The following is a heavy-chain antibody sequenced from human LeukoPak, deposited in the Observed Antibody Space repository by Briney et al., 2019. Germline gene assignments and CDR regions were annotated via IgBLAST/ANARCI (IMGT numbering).Heavy chain of an antibody. J-gene: IGHJ4*02. CDR3: ARIYADTSGRYYFDY. CDR2: INPNSGGT. Sequence: ASVKVSCKASGYTFTGYYMHWVRQAPGQGLEWMGWINPNSGGTNYAQKFQGRVTMTRDTSISTAYMELRRLRSDDTAVYYCARIYADTSGRYYFDYWGQGTLVTVSS. V-gene: IGHV1-2*02. D-gene: IGHD5-18*01. CDR1: GYTFTGYY.